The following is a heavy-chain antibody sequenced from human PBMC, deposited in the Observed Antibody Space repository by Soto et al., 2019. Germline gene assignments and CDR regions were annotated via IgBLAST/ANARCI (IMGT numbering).Heavy chain of an antibody. D-gene: IGHD6-13*01. J-gene: IGHJ4*02. CDR1: GFPFSSNA. V-gene: IGHV3-23*01. CDR3: AKEAAAGLYFFDY. Sequence: EVQLLESGGGLVQPGGSLRVSCAASGFPFSSNALSWVRLAPGKGLEWVSTISGSDGSTYYADPVKGRFTISRDSSRNRLYLQMNSLRAEDTAVYYCAKEAAAGLYFFDYWGQGTLVTVSS. CDR2: ISGSDGST.